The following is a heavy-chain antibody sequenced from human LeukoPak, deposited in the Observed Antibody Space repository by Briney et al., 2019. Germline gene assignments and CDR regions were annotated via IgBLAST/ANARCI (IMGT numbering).Heavy chain of an antibody. Sequence: GGSLRLSCAASGFTFSSYAMHWVRQAPGKGLEWVAVISYDGSNKYYADSVKGRFTISRDNSKNTLYLQMNSLRAEDTAVYYCAKDGDFWSGYLDYWGQGTLVTVSS. CDR1: GFTFSSYA. V-gene: IGHV3-30*04. CDR3: AKDGDFWSGYLDY. J-gene: IGHJ4*02. D-gene: IGHD3-3*01. CDR2: ISYDGSNK.